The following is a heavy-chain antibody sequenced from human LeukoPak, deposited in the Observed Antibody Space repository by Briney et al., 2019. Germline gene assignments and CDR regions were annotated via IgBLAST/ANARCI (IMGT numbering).Heavy chain of an antibody. CDR1: GFTFSSYS. V-gene: IGHV3-21*01. J-gene: IGHJ6*02. CDR2: ISSGSSYI. CDR3: ARDHYDSSGYYSPGYYYYGMDV. Sequence: GGSLRLSCAASGFTFSSYSVNWVRQAPGRGLEWVSSISSGSSYIYYADSVKGRFTISRDNAKNSLYLQMNSLRAEDTAVYYCARDHYDSSGYYSPGYYYYGMDVWGQGTTVTVSS. D-gene: IGHD3-22*01.